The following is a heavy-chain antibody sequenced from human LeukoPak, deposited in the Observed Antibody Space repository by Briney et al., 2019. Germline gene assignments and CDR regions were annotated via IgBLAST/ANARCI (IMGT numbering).Heavy chain of an antibody. J-gene: IGHJ4*02. V-gene: IGHV4-59*08. CDR3: ARHFSSGYYGLFDY. CDR2: IYYSGST. Sequence: SETLSLTCTVSGGSISSYYWSWIRQPPGKGLEWIGYIYYSGSTNYNPSLKSRVTISVGTSKNQFSLKLSSVTAADTAVYYCARHFSSGYYGLFDYWGQGTLVTVSS. CDR1: GGSISSYY. D-gene: IGHD3-22*01.